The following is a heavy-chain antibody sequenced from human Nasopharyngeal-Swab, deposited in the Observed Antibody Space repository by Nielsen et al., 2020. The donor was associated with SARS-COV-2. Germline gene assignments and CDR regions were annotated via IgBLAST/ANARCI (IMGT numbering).Heavy chain of an antibody. V-gene: IGHV4-39*07. D-gene: IGHD3-16*01. CDR2: IFYSGST. J-gene: IGHJ4*02. Sequence: SETLSLTCSVPGGSIRSSSYYWGWIRQPPGKGLEWIGSIFYSGSTYYNPSLKSRVTMSVDTSKNQFSLKLSSVTAADTAVYYCARDGGHFDYWGQGTLVTVSS. CDR3: ARDGGHFDY. CDR1: GGSIRSSSYY.